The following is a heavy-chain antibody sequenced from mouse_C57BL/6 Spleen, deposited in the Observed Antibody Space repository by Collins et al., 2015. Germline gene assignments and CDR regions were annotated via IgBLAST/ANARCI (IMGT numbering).Heavy chain of an antibody. CDR1: GYTFTSYW. Sequence: QVQLQQPGAELVRPGSSVKLSCKASGYTFTSYWMHWVKQRPIQGLEWIGNIDPSDSETHYNQKFKDKATLTVDKSSSTAYMQLSSLTSEDSAVYYCARSGNYEYFDVWGTGTTVTVSS. CDR2: IDPSDSET. D-gene: IGHD2-1*01. J-gene: IGHJ1*03. CDR3: ARSGNYEYFDV. V-gene: IGHV1-52*01.